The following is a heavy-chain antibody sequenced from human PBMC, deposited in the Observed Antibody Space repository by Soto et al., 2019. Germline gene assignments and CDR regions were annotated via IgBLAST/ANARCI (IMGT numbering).Heavy chain of an antibody. CDR1: GGSSRDGGDS. CDR2: IFYSGST. Sequence: SEPLSLTCTVSGGSSRDGGDSWTWIRQNPGKGLEWIGCIFYSGSTYYTPSLKSRVTISVDTSKNQFSLTLNSVTAADTAVYYCARHTSSGYYYQIEYWGQGTLVTVSS. CDR3: ARHTSSGYYYQIEY. J-gene: IGHJ4*02. D-gene: IGHD3-3*01. V-gene: IGHV4-39*01.